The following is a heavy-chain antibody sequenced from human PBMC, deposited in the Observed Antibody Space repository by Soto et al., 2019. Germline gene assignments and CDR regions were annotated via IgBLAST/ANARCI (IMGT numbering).Heavy chain of an antibody. CDR1: GYVFTAYW. CDR2: IYPGGDSDT. D-gene: IGHD4-4*01. J-gene: IGHJ3*02. CDR3: ANKMTTSQDAFDI. Sequence: GESLKISCKTSGYVFTAYWIGWVRQMPGKGLEWMGIIYPGGDSDTRYSQSSQGQVTISADKSITTAYLQWNSLKASDTAMYYCANKMTTSQDAFDIWGQGTMVTVSS. V-gene: IGHV5-51*01.